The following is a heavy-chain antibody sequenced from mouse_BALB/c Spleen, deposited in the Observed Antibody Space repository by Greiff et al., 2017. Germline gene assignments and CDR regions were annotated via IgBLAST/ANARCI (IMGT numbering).Heavy chain of an antibody. CDR1: GFTFSSYT. V-gene: IGHV5-6-4*01. D-gene: IGHD2-1*01. Sequence: DVKLVESGGGLVKPGGSLKLSCAASGFTFSSYTMSWVRQTPEKRLEWVATISSGGSYTYYPDSVKGRFTISRDNAKNTLYLQMSSLKSEDTAMYYCTRDRGNSFDYWGQGTTLTVSS. CDR2: ISSGGSYT. CDR3: TRDRGNSFDY. J-gene: IGHJ2*01.